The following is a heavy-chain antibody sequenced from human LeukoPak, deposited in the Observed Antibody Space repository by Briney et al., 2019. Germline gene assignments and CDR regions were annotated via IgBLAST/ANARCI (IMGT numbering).Heavy chain of an antibody. CDR3: ARHLNEEYYFDS. CDR1: GDSIKSYY. J-gene: IGHJ4*02. Sequence: SSETLSLTCTVSGDSIKSYYWSWIRQPPGKGLEWIGYFYYSGSTNYNPSLKSRVTISVDTSKNQIFLILNSVTAAGTAVCYCARHLNEEYYFDSWGQGTLVTVSS. CDR2: FYYSGST. D-gene: IGHD2/OR15-2a*01. V-gene: IGHV4-59*08.